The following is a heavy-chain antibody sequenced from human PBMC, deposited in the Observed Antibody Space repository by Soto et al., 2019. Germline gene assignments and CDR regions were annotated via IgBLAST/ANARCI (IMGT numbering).Heavy chain of an antibody. V-gene: IGHV5-51*01. Sequence: ESLKISCKGSGYSFTSYWIGWVRQMPGKGLEWMGIIYPGDSDTRYSPSFQGQVTISADKSISTAYLQWSSLKASDTAMYYCARQARYFDWLFFFDYWGQGTLVTVSS. CDR1: GYSFTSYW. J-gene: IGHJ4*02. CDR3: ARQARYFDWLFFFDY. CDR2: IYPGDSDT. D-gene: IGHD3-9*01.